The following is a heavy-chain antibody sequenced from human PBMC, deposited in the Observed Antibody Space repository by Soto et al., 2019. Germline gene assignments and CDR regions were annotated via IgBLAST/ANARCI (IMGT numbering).Heavy chain of an antibody. Sequence: ASVKVSCKAFGYTFTSYGINWVRQAPGQGLEWMGWISGYDGNTNYAQKFQGRVTMTTDTSTSTGYMELRSLRSDDTALYYCARVGYSYGSRGLDSWGQGXLVTVSS. V-gene: IGHV1-18*04. CDR1: GYTFTSYG. J-gene: IGHJ4*02. D-gene: IGHD5-18*01. CDR3: ARVGYSYGSRGLDS. CDR2: ISGYDGNT.